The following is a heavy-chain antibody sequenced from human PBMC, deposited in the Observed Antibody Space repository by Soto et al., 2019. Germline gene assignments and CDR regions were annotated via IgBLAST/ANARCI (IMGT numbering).Heavy chain of an antibody. CDR2: ISAYNGNT. J-gene: IGHJ4*02. CDR3: ARDAGVSGELYY. Sequence: QVQLVQSGAEVKKPGASVKVSCKASGYTFTSYGISWVRQAPGQGLEWMGWISAYNGNTNYAQKLQGRVTITTDTSRSTAYMELRRLRSDATAVYYCARDAGVSGELYYWSQGTLVTVSS. V-gene: IGHV1-18*01. D-gene: IGHD3-16*01. CDR1: GYTFTSYG.